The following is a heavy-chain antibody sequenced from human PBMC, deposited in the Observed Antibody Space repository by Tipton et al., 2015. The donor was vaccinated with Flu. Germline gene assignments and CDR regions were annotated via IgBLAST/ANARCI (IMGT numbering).Heavy chain of an antibody. J-gene: IGHJ4*02. CDR2: ISAYNGNT. CDR1: GYTFTSYG. CDR3: ASWGDYYGSGSYQTFDY. Sequence: QLVQSGAEVKKPGASVKVSCKASGYTFTSYGISWVRQAPGQGLEWMGWISAYNGNTNYAQKLQGRVTMTTDTSTSTAYMELRSLRSDDTAVYYCASWGDYYGSGSYQTFDYWGQGTLVTVSS. D-gene: IGHD3-10*01. V-gene: IGHV1-18*01.